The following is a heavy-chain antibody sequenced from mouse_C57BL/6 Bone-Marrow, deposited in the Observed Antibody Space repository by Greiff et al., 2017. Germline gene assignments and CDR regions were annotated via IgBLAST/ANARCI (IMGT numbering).Heavy chain of an antibody. CDR3: ARGNF. CDR2: IDRSDSST. V-gene: IGHV1-59*01. Sequence: QVQLKQPGPELVTPGTSLTLSCKASGYTFTSYWMHWVKQRPGQGLEWLGVIDRSDSSTNYKQKFKGKPTLTVETSSSTAYMQLSSRTTYDAAVYYCARGNFWGQGTSVTVSS. CDR1: GYTFTSYW. J-gene: IGHJ4*01.